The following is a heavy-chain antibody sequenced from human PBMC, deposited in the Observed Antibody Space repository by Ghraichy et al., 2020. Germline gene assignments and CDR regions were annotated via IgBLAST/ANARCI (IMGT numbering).Heavy chain of an antibody. Sequence: SETLSLTCTVSGTSIRAYFWSWIRQPPGKGLEWIGDIFYSGGARYNPSLKSRVTISIDASNNQFSLNLTSVTAADTAVYYCARMGGYKAPLWYWSQGTLVAVSS. CDR1: GTSIRAYF. CDR3: ARMGGYKAPLWY. CDR2: IFYSGGA. D-gene: IGHD3-10*01. V-gene: IGHV4-59*01. J-gene: IGHJ4*02.